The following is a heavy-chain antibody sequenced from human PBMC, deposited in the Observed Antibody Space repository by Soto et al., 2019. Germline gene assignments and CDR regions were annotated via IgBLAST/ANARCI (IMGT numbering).Heavy chain of an antibody. Sequence: QVQLVQSGAEVKKPGSSVKVSCKASGGTFSSYAISWVRQAPGQGLEWMGGIIPIFGTANYAQKFQGRVTITGDESTSTAYMELSSLRSEDTAVYYCAGDGYDRQKYYYYYGMDVWGQGTTVTVSS. D-gene: IGHD5-12*01. CDR3: AGDGYDRQKYYYYYGMDV. CDR2: IIPIFGTA. CDR1: GGTFSSYA. J-gene: IGHJ6*02. V-gene: IGHV1-69*01.